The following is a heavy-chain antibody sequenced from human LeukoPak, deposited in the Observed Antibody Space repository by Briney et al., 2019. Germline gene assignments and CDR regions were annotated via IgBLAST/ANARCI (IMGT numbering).Heavy chain of an antibody. Sequence: GGSLRLSCAASGFTFSYFGMFWVRQAPGRGLEWVSFIWYDGSNKYYADSVKGRFTISRDNSKNTVYLQMNSLRAEDTAVYYCAREKSSGWHDAFDIWGQGTVVTVPS. CDR1: GFTFSYFG. CDR3: AREKSSGWHDAFDI. D-gene: IGHD6-19*01. V-gene: IGHV3-30*02. J-gene: IGHJ3*02. CDR2: IWYDGSNK.